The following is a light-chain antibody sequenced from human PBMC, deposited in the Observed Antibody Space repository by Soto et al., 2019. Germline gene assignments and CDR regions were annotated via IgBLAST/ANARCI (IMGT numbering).Light chain of an antibody. CDR2: GAS. Sequence: EIVLTQSPGTLSVSPGERATLSCRASQSVSSSYLAWYQQKPGQAPRLLIYGASSRATGIPDRFSASGSGTEFTLSISSLQSDDFGVYYCQQYDTWPRTFGQGTKVDIK. CDR1: QSVSSSY. J-gene: IGKJ1*01. CDR3: QQYDTWPRT. V-gene: IGKV3-20*01.